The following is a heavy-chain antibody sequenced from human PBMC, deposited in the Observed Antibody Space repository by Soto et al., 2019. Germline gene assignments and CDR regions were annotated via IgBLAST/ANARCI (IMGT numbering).Heavy chain of an antibody. D-gene: IGHD3-9*01. Sequence: SEPMSLTCTVYGGSFSGYYWSWISKPPGKGLEWIGYIFSSGSTYYNPSLKSRVTISVDTSKNQFSLRLSSVTAADTAVYYCARTYYDILTGSPIWGQGTLVTVSS. CDR3: ARTYYDILTGSPI. V-gene: IGHV4-59*08. CDR2: IFSSGST. J-gene: IGHJ4*02. CDR1: GGSFSGYY.